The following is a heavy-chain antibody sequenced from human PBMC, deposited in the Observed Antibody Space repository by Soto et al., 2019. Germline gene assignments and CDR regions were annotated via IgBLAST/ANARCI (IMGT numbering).Heavy chain of an antibody. V-gene: IGHV4-34*01. CDR3: ARQNYDFWSGYLGYYYGMDV. J-gene: IGHJ6*02. Sequence: PSETLSLTCAVYGGSFSGYYWSWIRQPPGKGLEWIGEINHSGSTNYNPSLKSRVTISVDTSKNQFSLKLSSVTAADTAVYYCARQNYDFWSGYLGYYYGMDVWGQGTTVTVSS. CDR2: INHSGST. D-gene: IGHD3-3*01. CDR1: GGSFSGYY.